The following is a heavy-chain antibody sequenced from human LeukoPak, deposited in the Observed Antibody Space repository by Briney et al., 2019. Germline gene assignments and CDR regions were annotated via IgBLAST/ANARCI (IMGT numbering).Heavy chain of an antibody. V-gene: IGHV3-11*04. CDR2: ISSSSSTI. CDR1: GFTFSDYY. J-gene: IGHJ4*02. D-gene: IGHD6-19*01. CDR3: ARVGGWYEVDY. Sequence: GGSLRLSCAASGFTFSDYYMSWIRQPPGKRLEYISYISSSSSTINYADSVKGRFTISRDNAKNSLYLQMNRLRAEDTAVYYCARVGGWYEVDYWGQGTLVTVSS.